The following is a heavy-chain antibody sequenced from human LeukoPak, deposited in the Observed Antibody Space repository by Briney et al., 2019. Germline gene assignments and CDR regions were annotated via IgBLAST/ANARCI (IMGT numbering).Heavy chain of an antibody. J-gene: IGHJ4*02. CDR2: IWYDGSNK. V-gene: IGHV3-33*01. Sequence: GGSLRLSCAASGFMFSTSGMHWVRQAPGKGLEWVAVIWYDGSNKYSADSVKGRFTISRDNSKNTLYLQMNSLRAEDTAVYYCARDGGTSNFDYWGQGTLVSVSS. D-gene: IGHD4-23*01. CDR1: GFMFSTSG. CDR3: ARDGGTSNFDY.